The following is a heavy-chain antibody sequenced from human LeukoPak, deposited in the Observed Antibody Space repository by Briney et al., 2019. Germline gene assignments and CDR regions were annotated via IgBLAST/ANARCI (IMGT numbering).Heavy chain of an antibody. CDR2: INPSGGST. CDR1: GYTFTSYY. CDR3: ARDDLTGTTYYGMDV. Sequence: ASVKVSCKASGYTFTSYYMHWVRQAPGQGLEWMGIINPSGGSTSYAQKFQGRVTMTRDTSTSTVYMELSGLRSEDTAVYYCARDDLTGTTYYGMDVWGQGTTVTVSS. J-gene: IGHJ6*02. V-gene: IGHV1-46*01. D-gene: IGHD1-7*01.